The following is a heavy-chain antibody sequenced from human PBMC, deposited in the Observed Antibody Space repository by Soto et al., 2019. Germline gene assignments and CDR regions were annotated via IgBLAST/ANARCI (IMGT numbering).Heavy chain of an antibody. CDR3: ARDRERWLQSYYYYYGMDV. CDR1: GGTFISYA. CDR2: IIPIFGTA. Sequence: SVKVSCTASGGTFISYAIIWVRQAPGQGLEWMGGIIPIFGTANYAQKFQGRVTITADESTSTAYMELSSLRSEDTAVYYCARDRERWLQSYYYYYGMDVWGQGTTVTV. D-gene: IGHD5-12*01. J-gene: IGHJ6*02. V-gene: IGHV1-69*01.